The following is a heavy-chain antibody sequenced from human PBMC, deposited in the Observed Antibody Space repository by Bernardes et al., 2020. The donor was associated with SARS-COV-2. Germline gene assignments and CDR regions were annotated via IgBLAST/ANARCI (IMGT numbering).Heavy chain of an antibody. D-gene: IGHD4-17*01. J-gene: IGHJ2*01. Sequence: GGSLRLSCAASGFTFSSYGMHWVRQAPGKGLEWVAVIWYDGSNKYYADSVKGRFTISRDNSKNTLYLQMNSLRAEDTAVYYCARVYYGDYQYFDLWGRGTLVTVSS. CDR3: ARVYYGDYQYFDL. CDR1: GFTFSSYG. CDR2: IWYDGSNK. V-gene: IGHV3-33*08.